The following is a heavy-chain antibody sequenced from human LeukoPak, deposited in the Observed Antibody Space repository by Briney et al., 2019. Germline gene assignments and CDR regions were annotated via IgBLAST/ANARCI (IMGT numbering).Heavy chain of an antibody. V-gene: IGHV3-53*01. J-gene: IGHJ3*02. CDR2: IYSGGST. CDR3: ARFIRGVDAFDI. Sequence: GGSLRLSCAASGFTFSSYAMSWVRQAPGKGLEWVSVIYSGGSTYYADSVKGRFTISRDNSKNTLYLQMNSLRAEDTAVYYCARFIRGVDAFDIWGQGTMVTVSS. CDR1: GFTFSSYA. D-gene: IGHD3-10*01.